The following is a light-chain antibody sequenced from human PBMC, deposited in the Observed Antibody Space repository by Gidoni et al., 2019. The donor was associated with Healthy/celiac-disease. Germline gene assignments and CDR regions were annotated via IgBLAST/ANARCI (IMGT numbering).Light chain of an antibody. V-gene: IGKV1-5*01. Sequence: GDRVTITCRASQSISSWLAWYQQQPGKAPKLLIYDASSLESGVPSRFSGSGSGTEFTLTISSLQPYDFATYYCQQPFTFGPGTKVDIK. CDR3: QQPFT. J-gene: IGKJ3*01. CDR2: DAS. CDR1: QSISSW.